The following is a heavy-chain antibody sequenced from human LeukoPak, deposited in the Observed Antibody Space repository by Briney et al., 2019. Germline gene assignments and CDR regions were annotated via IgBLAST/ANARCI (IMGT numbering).Heavy chain of an antibody. Sequence: GGSLRLSCAASGFTFSSYWMSWVRQAPGKGLEWVANIKQDGSEKYYVDSVKGRFTISRDNAKNSLYLQMNSLRAEDTAVYYCARDRLWFGVLYYYMDVWGKGTTVTISS. J-gene: IGHJ6*03. V-gene: IGHV3-7*01. CDR3: ARDRLWFGVLYYYMDV. CDR1: GFTFSSYW. CDR2: IKQDGSEK. D-gene: IGHD3-10*01.